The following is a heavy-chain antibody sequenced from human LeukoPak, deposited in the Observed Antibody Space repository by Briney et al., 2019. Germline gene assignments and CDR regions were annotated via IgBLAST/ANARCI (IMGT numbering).Heavy chain of an antibody. Sequence: VESLQISCKGSGYSFTSYWIGWVRQMPGKGLEWMGIIYPGDSDTRYSPSFQGQVTISADKSISTAYLQWSSLKASDTAMYYCARRVAAAGTVFDYWGQGTLVTVSS. J-gene: IGHJ4*02. CDR3: ARRVAAAGTVFDY. D-gene: IGHD6-13*01. CDR2: IYPGDSDT. V-gene: IGHV5-51*01. CDR1: GYSFTSYW.